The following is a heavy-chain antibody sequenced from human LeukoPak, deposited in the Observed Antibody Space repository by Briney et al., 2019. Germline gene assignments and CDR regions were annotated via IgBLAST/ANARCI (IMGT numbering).Heavy chain of an antibody. J-gene: IGHJ4*02. D-gene: IGHD2-2*03. V-gene: IGHV3-23*01. CDR1: GFTFSSYA. Sequence: GGSLRLSCAASGFTFSSYAMSWVRQAPGKGLEWVSAISGSGGSTYYADSVKGRFTISRDNSKNTLYLQMNSLRAEDTAVYYCAKDTLDIVVVPAVMHAGYFDYWGQGTLVTVSS. CDR3: AKDTLDIVVVPAVMHAGYFDY. CDR2: ISGSGGST.